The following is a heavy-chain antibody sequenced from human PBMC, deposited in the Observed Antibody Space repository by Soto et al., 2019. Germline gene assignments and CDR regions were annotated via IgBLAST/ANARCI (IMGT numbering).Heavy chain of an antibody. J-gene: IGHJ4*02. V-gene: IGHV3-30*18. Sequence: GGSLRLSCAASGFTFSSYGMHWVRQAPGKGLEWVAVISYDGSNKYYADSVKGRFTISRDNSKNTLYLQMNSLRAEDTAVYYCAKGGSGSSYTDFDYWGQGTLVTVSS. CDR2: ISYDGSNK. CDR1: GFTFSSYG. CDR3: AKGGSGSSYTDFDY. D-gene: IGHD3-10*01.